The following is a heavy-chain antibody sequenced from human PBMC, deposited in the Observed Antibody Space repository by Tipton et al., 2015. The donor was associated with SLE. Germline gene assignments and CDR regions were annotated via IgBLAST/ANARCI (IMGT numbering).Heavy chain of an antibody. CDR2: IHCSGST. Sequence: TLSLTCAVYGGSFSGHYWSWIRQPPGKGLEWIGSIHCSGSTTYNPSLKTRVTISVDTSKNQFSLKLRSVTAADTAVYYCARPLYYYYYMDVWGKGTTVTVSS. CDR3: ARPLYYYYYMDV. J-gene: IGHJ6*03. V-gene: IGHV4-34*01. CDR1: GGSFSGHY.